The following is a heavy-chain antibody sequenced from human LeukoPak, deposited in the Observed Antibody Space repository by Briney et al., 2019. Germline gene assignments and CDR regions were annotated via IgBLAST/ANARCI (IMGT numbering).Heavy chain of an antibody. CDR3: AREISSGFYFDY. J-gene: IGHJ4*02. CDR2: ITRSGSYK. Sequence: GGSLRLSCVASGFTFSSCAMNWVRQAPGKGLEWVSSITRSGSYKYYADSVKGRFTISRDNGKNSLYLQMNGLRAEDTAVYYCAREISSGFYFDYWGQGTLVTVSS. CDR1: GFTFSSCA. D-gene: IGHD6-6*01. V-gene: IGHV3-21*01.